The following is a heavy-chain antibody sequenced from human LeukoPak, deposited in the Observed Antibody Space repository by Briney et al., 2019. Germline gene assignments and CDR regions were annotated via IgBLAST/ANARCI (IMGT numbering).Heavy chain of an antibody. J-gene: IGHJ6*02. CDR1: GFKFSDHY. CDR3: GRNAINANNCMDV. D-gene: IGHD1-20*01. Sequence: PGGSLRLSCAASGFKFSDHYIDWVRQAPGKGLEWVGRSRNKASSYTTENAASVECRFTISRDVSESSLYLQMNSLRTEDTAVYYCGRNAINANNCMDVWGQGTTVTVSS. V-gene: IGHV3-72*01. CDR2: SRNKASSYTT.